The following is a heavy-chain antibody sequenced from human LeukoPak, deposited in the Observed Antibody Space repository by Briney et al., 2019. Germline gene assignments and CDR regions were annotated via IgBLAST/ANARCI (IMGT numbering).Heavy chain of an antibody. CDR2: ISYDGSNK. CDR3: ARDRCSSTSCYTHYFDY. CDR1: GFTFSSYT. Sequence: GGSLRLSCAASGFTFSSYTMHWVRQAPGQGLEWVAVISYDGSNKYYADSVKGRFTISGDTSTNTLYLQMNSLRAEDTAVYYCARDRCSSTSCYTHYFDYLGQGTLVTVSS. V-gene: IGHV3-30-3*01. J-gene: IGHJ4*02. D-gene: IGHD2-2*02.